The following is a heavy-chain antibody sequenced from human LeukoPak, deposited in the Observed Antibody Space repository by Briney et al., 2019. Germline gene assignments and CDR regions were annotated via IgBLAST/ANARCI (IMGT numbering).Heavy chain of an antibody. CDR3: ARSTDGSAHFDY. Sequence: PGGSLRLSCSPSQFKFAISRMHSVRQTPGKGLEYVSGINSDGLSTYYANSVKGRFTISRDNAKNTLYLQMGSLKTEDMAVYYCARSTDGSAHFDYWGQGTLVTVFS. D-gene: IGHD1-1*01. CDR1: QFKFAISR. J-gene: IGHJ4*02. CDR2: INSDGLST. V-gene: IGHV3-64*01.